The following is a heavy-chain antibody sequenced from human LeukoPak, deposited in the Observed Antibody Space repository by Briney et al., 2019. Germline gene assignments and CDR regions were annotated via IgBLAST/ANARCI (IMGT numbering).Heavy chain of an antibody. CDR2: INPNSGGT. J-gene: IGHJ3*02. V-gene: IGHV1-2*02. CDR3: ARQIVAVPAALRAFDI. D-gene: IGHD2-2*01. CDR1: GYTFTVYY. Sequence: ASVKVSRKASGYTFTVYYMHWVRQAPGQGLEWMGWINPNSGGTYYAQKFQGRVAMTRDTSIDTAYMELSRLRSDDTAVYYCARQIVAVPAALRAFDIWGQGTMVTVSS.